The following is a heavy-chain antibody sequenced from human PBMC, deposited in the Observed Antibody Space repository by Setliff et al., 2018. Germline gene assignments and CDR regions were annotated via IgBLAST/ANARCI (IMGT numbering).Heavy chain of an antibody. CDR2: IYYSGNT. V-gene: IGHV4-30-4*01. Sequence: LSLTCTVSGGSITSSAHYWSWIRQPPGKGLEWIGYIYYSGNTYYSPSLKGRLSLSVDTSKNQFSLTLSSVTAADTAVYFCARDLVEVTQAGDISDTWGEGTLVTVS. CDR1: GGSITSSAHY. J-gene: IGHJ5*01. CDR3: ARDLVEVTQAGDISDT. D-gene: IGHD2-15*01.